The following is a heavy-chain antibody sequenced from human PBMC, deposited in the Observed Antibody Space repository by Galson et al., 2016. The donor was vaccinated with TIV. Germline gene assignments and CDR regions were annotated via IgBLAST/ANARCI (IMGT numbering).Heavy chain of an antibody. CDR1: GSSFTRYW. Sequence: QSGAEVKKPGESLRISCKGSGSSFTRYWINWVRQMPGKGLEWIGRIDPSDSYTNYSPSFQGHVTISVDKSVDTAYLQWSNLKASDTAIYYCARGVSSGSAWLDPWGQGTLVSVSS. CDR2: IDPSDSYT. D-gene: IGHD3-10*01. V-gene: IGHV5-10-1*01. J-gene: IGHJ5*02. CDR3: ARGVSSGSAWLDP.